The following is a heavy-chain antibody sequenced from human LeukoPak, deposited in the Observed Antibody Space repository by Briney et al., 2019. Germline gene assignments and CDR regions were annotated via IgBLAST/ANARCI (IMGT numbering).Heavy chain of an antibody. J-gene: IGHJ4*02. V-gene: IGHV3-33*01. Sequence: GGSLRLSCAASGFTFSSNDMHWVRQAPGKGLEWVAVIWYDGSNKYYADSVKGRFTISRDNSKNTLYLQMNSLRAEDTAVYYCARGGVGSGLTVNNYWGQGTLVTVSS. CDR3: ARGGVGSGLTVNNY. CDR1: GFTFSSND. CDR2: IWYDGSNK. D-gene: IGHD6-19*01.